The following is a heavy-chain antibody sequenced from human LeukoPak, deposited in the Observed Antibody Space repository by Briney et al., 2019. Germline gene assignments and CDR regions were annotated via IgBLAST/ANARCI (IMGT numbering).Heavy chain of an antibody. CDR2: ISFDGTDA. J-gene: IGHJ5*02. CDR1: GFTFSSYA. V-gene: IGHV3-30*04. D-gene: IGHD1-26*01. CDR3: ARAPRFRLVGVPKGPFDP. Sequence: PGGSLRLSCAASGFTFSSYAIHWVRQAPGKGLEWVAVISFDGTDAFYADSVKGRFTISRDNAKNSLYLQMNSLRAEDTAIYYCARAPRFRLVGVPKGPFDPWGQGTLVTVSS.